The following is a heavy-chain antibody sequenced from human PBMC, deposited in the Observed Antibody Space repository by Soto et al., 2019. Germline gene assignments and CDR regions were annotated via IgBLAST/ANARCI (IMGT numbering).Heavy chain of an antibody. D-gene: IGHD3-10*01. CDR1: GGSISSYY. CDR3: ARGGSGSYYDYYYYYGMDV. CDR2: IYYSGST. Sequence: QVQLQESGPGLVKPSETLSLTCTVSGGSISSYYWSWIRQPPGKGLEWIGYIYYSGSTNYNPSLKSRATISVDTSKNQFSLKLGSVTAADAAVYYCARGGSGSYYDYYYYYGMDVWGQGTTVTVSS. J-gene: IGHJ6*02. V-gene: IGHV4-59*08.